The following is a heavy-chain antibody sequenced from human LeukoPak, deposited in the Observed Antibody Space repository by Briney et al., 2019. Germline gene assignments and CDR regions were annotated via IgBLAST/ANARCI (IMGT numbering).Heavy chain of an antibody. CDR2: IYYSGST. J-gene: IGHJ4*02. V-gene: IGHV4-30-4*01. CDR3: AGATDLGYCSGGSCYEYFYFDY. Sequence: SETLSLTCTVSGGSISSGDYYWSWIRQPPGKGLEWIGYIYYSGSTYYNPSLKSRVTISVDTSKNQFSLKLSSVTAADTAVYYCAGATDLGYCSGGSCYEYFYFDYWGQGTLVTVS. D-gene: IGHD2-15*01. CDR1: GGSISSGDYY.